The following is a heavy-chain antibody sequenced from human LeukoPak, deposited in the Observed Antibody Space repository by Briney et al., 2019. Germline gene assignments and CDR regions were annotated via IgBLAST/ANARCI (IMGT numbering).Heavy chain of an antibody. CDR1: GFTVSSNY. CDR3: AISGSYSVGYFDY. V-gene: IGHV3-53*01. CDR2: IYSGGST. D-gene: IGHD1-26*01. Sequence: GGSLRLSCAASGFTVSSNYMSWVRQAPGKGLEWVSVIYSGGSTYYADSVKGRFTISRDNSKNTLYLQMNSLRAEDTAVYYCAISGSYSVGYFDYWGQGTLVTVSS. J-gene: IGHJ4*02.